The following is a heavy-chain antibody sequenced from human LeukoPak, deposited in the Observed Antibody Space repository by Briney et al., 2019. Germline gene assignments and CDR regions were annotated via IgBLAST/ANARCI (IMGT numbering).Heavy chain of an antibody. V-gene: IGHV3-21*01. CDR2: ISSNGDSI. J-gene: IGHJ4*02. D-gene: IGHD6-19*01. CDR3: AGRRGSAWRLHCFDF. CDR1: GFTFSSYS. Sequence: KSGRSLRLSCAASGFTFSSYSMNWVRQAPGSWLESVSSISSNGDSINYAASVKGRFTVTRENDKNSLYLQLNSLRAEDTALYYCAGRRGSAWRLHCFDFWDQGTLVTVSS.